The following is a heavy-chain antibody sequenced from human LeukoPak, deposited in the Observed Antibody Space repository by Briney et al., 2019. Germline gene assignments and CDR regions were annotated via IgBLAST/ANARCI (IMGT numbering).Heavy chain of an antibody. V-gene: IGHV3-23*01. Sequence: GRSLRLSCAAYGVSFTTNAMTWVRHAPGKGLEWVSGISDSGDKTYYADSVKGRFTTSRANYKNTLYLEMSSLGAEDAAVYYCVKDLVDRAFTRGFDVWGQGTVVTVSS. J-gene: IGHJ3*01. D-gene: IGHD3-10*01. CDR3: VKDLVDRAFTRGFDV. CDR2: ISDSGDKT. CDR1: GVSFTTNA.